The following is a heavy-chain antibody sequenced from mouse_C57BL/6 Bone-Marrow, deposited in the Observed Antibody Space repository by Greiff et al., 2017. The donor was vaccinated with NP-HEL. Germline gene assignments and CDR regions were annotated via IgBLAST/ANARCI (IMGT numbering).Heavy chain of an antibody. CDR3: ASHYGGDY. CDR1: GYTFTSYW. Sequence: VQLQQPGAELVKPGASVKLSCKASGYTFTSYWMHWVKQRPGQGLEWIGMIHPNSGSTNYNEKFKSKATMTVDKSSSPAYMQLSILTSEASAVYSCASHYGGDYWGQGTTLTVSS. J-gene: IGHJ2*01. V-gene: IGHV1-64*01. CDR2: IHPNSGST. D-gene: IGHD1-1*02.